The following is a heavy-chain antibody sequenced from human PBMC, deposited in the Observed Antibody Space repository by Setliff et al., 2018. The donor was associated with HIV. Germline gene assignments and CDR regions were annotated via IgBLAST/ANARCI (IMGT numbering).Heavy chain of an antibody. CDR2: INPSGGTT. V-gene: IGHV1-46*01. Sequence: GASVKVSCKASGYYIHWVRQAPGQGLEWMGIINPSGGTTRFAQKFQGRVTMTRDTSTATVYMEVSRLRSDDTAVYYCARDSDEAATGRYGDYQGYWYFDLWGRGTLVTVSS. CDR1: GYY. J-gene: IGHJ2*01. CDR3: ARDSDEAATGRYGDYQGYWYFDL. D-gene: IGHD4-17*01.